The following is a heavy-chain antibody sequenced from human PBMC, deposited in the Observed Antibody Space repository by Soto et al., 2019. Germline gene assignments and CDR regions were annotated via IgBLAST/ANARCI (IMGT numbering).Heavy chain of an antibody. CDR1: VGSFSGYY. CDR2: INHSGST. V-gene: IGHV4-34*01. D-gene: IGHD6-19*01. J-gene: IGHJ6*02. CDR3: ARGRGGSGWYFYYYGMDV. Sequence: PSETLSLTCAVYVGSFSGYYWSWIRQPPGKGLEWIGEINHSGSTNYNPSLKSRVTISVDTSKNQFSLKLSSVTAADTAVYYCARGRGGSGWYFYYYGMDVWGQGTTVTVSS.